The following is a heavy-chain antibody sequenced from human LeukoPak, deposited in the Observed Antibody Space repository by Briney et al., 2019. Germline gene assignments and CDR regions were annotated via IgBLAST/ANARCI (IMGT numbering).Heavy chain of an antibody. CDR1: GFTFSSYG. CDR3: ARERSSSSGFDY. D-gene: IGHD6-6*01. J-gene: IGHJ4*02. CDR2: ISSSDYI. V-gene: IGHV3-21*01. Sequence: GGSLRLSCAASGFTFSSYGMNWVRQAPGKGLEWVSSISSSDYIYYAESVKGRFSISTDNDKNLLYLQMNSMRAEDTTVYYCARERSSSSGFDYWGQGTLVTVSS.